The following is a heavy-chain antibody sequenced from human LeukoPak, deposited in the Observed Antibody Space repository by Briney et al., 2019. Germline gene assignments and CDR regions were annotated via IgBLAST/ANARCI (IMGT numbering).Heavy chain of an antibody. Sequence: GGSLRLSCAASGFTFSSYVMSWVRQAPGKGLEWVSAIGGYSLTVYNAQSLKGRFAVSRDNSKNTLYLQVTDLRVDDTAVYYCAKGQMVRGVTTSYYMDAWGKGTRVAVSS. CDR1: GFTFSSYV. CDR3: AKGQMVRGVTTSYYMDA. V-gene: IGHV3-23*01. D-gene: IGHD3-10*01. J-gene: IGHJ6*03. CDR2: IGGYSLTV.